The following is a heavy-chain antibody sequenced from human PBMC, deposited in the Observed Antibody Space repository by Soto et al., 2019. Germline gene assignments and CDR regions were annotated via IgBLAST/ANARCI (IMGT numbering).Heavy chain of an antibody. CDR1: GFTFSSYS. J-gene: IGHJ3*02. D-gene: IGHD3-10*01. CDR2: ISSSGSYI. V-gene: IGHV3-21*04. CDR3: ARSGEYYYGSGSYRSLGAFDI. Sequence: GGSLRLSCAASGFTFSSYSMNWVRQAPGKGLEWVSSISSSGSYIYYADSVKGRFTISRDNAKNSLYLQMNSLRSEDTAVYYCARSGEYYYGSGSYRSLGAFDIWGQGTMVTVSS.